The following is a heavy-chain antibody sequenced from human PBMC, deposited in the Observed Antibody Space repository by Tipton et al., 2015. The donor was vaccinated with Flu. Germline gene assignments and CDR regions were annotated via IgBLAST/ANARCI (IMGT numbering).Heavy chain of an antibody. CDR3: AKGPGTGTTGWFDP. Sequence: SRDNSKNTLYLQMNSLRAEDTAVYYCAKGPGTGTTGWFDPWGQGTLVTVSS. D-gene: IGHD1-1*01. J-gene: IGHJ5*02. V-gene: IGHV3-30*02.